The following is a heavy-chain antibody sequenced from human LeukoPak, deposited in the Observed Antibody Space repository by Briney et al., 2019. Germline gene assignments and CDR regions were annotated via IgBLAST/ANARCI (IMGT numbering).Heavy chain of an antibody. J-gene: IGHJ1*01. CDR3: ATDRYCRSATCYSVPEYFQY. Sequence: GGSLRLSCAASGLTFSSYWMGWVRQAPGKGLEWVGNVKQDGSEQYYVDSVKGRFTISRDNAKNSLYLQMNNLRTEDTAVYYCATDRYCRSATCYSVPEYFQYWGQGTLVTVSS. CDR1: GLTFSSYW. V-gene: IGHV3-7*01. D-gene: IGHD2-2*02. CDR2: VKQDGSEQ.